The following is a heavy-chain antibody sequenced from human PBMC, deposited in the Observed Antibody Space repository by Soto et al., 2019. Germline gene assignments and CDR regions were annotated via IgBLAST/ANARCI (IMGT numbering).Heavy chain of an antibody. V-gene: IGHV4-39*01. CDR1: GASISTSAYY. CDR3: ARPWNY. J-gene: IGHJ4*02. CDR2: IYYDGST. D-gene: IGHD1-1*01. Sequence: SETLSLTCTVSGASISTSAYYWGWIRQPPGQGLEWIGSIYYDGSTYYNPSLKSRVTISLDTSRNQFSLKLSSVTAADTAVYYCARPWNYWGQGTLVTVSS.